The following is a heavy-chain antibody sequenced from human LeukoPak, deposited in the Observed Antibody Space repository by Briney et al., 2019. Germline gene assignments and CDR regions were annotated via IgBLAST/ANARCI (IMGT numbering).Heavy chain of an antibody. CDR2: IWYDGSNK. CDR1: GFTFSSYG. V-gene: IGHV3-33*06. J-gene: IGHJ2*01. D-gene: IGHD6-19*01. Sequence: GGSLRLSCAASGFTFSSYGMHWVRQAPGKGLEWVAVIWYDGSNKYYADSVKGRFTISRDNSKNTLYLQMNGLRAEDTAVYCCANGRVAGPYFDLWGRGTLVTVSS. CDR3: ANGRVAGPYFDL.